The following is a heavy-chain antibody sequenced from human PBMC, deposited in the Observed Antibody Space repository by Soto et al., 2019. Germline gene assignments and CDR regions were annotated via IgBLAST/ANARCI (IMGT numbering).Heavy chain of an antibody. CDR1: GFTFSSYA. CDR2: ISGSGGST. CDR3: AKDESGWGEKGITGTPYYFDY. D-gene: IGHD1-20*01. V-gene: IGHV3-23*01. J-gene: IGHJ4*02. Sequence: EVQLLESGGGLVQPGGSLRLSCAASGFTFSSYAMSWVRQAPGKGLEWVSAISGSGGSTYYADSVKGRFTISRDNSKKQLYQQMNSLRAEDTAVYYCAKDESGWGEKGITGTPYYFDYWGQGTLVTVSS.